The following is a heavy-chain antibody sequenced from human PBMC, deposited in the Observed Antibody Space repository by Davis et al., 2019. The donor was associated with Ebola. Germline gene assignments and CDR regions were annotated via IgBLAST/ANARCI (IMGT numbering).Heavy chain of an antibody. CDR3: AKFSRAGDSV. Sequence: GGSLRLSCAASGFTFDDYGMSWVRQAPGKGLEWVSGINWNGGSTGYADSVKGRFTISRDNAKNSLCLQVNSLRDEDTAVYYCAKFSRAGDSVWGQGTLVTVSS. CDR2: INWNGGST. D-gene: IGHD6-13*01. CDR1: GFTFDDYG. J-gene: IGHJ4*02. V-gene: IGHV3-20*04.